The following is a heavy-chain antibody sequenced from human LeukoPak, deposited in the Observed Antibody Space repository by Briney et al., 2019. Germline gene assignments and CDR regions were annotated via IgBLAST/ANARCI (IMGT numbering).Heavy chain of an antibody. CDR3: AKDPSSGWWAEYFQH. CDR1: GFTFSSYG. Sequence: GGSLRLSCAASGFTFSSYGMHWVRQAPGKGLEWVAVISYDGSNKYCADSVKGRFTISRDNSKNTLYLQMNSLRAEDTAVYYCAKDPSSGWWAEYFQHWGQGTLVTVSS. CDR2: ISYDGSNK. D-gene: IGHD6-19*01. J-gene: IGHJ1*01. V-gene: IGHV3-30*18.